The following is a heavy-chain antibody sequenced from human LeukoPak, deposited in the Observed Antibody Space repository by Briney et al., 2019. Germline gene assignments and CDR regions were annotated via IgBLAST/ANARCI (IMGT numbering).Heavy chain of an antibody. J-gene: IGHJ5*02. CDR2: LVPIFGKT. Sequence: SAKVSRKASGGSFSRNINGWVRQAPGQGLEWVGGLVPIFGKTKYAQKLQGRVTITTDESSSTAYMELSSLRSDDTAIYYCARGWGIPAPFSWFDPWGQGTLVTVSS. V-gene: IGHV1-69*05. CDR1: GGSFSRNI. D-gene: IGHD2-2*01. CDR3: ARGWGIPAPFSWFDP.